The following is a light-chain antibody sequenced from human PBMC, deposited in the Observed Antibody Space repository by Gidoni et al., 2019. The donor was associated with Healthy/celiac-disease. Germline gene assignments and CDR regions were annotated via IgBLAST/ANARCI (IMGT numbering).Light chain of an antibody. CDR2: WAS. Sequence: IVMTQPPASLAVSLGERATINCKPSQSVLYSSNNKYYLAWYQQKPGQPPKLLIYWASTRESGVPDRFSGSGSGTDFTLTSSSLQAEDVAVYYYQQYYSTPYTFGQGTKLEIK. J-gene: IGKJ2*01. CDR3: QQYYSTPYT. V-gene: IGKV4-1*01. CDR1: QSVLYSSNNKYY.